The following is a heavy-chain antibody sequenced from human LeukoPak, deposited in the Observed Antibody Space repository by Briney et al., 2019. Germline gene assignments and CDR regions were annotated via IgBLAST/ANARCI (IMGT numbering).Heavy chain of an antibody. J-gene: IGHJ4*02. CDR3: ARDKVYGDYGGVTLDY. CDR2: ISSSSSTI. CDR1: GFTFSSYS. D-gene: IGHD4-17*01. V-gene: IGHV3-48*02. Sequence: GGSLRLSCAASGFTFSSYSMNWVRQAPGKGLEWVSYISSSSSTIYYADSVKGRFTISRDNAKNSLYLQMNSLRDEDTAVYYCARDKVYGDYGGVTLDYWGQGTLVTVSS.